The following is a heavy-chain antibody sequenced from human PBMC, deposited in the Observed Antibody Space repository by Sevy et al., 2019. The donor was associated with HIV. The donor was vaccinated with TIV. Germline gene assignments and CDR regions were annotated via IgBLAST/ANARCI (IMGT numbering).Heavy chain of an antibody. J-gene: IGHJ4*02. V-gene: IGHV3-53*01. CDR2: IYSGGST. D-gene: IGHD3-9*01. CDR3: ARAVNYDILTGYYTSYYFDY. CDR1: GFTVSSNY. Sequence: GGSLRLSCVASGFTVSSNYMSWVRQAPGKGLEWVSVIYSGGSTYYADSVKGRFTISRDNSKNTLYLQMNSLRAEDTAVYYCARAVNYDILTGYYTSYYFDYWGQGTLVTVSS.